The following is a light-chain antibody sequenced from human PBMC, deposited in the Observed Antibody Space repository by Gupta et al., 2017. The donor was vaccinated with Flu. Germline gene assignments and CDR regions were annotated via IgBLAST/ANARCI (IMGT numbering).Light chain of an antibody. J-gene: IGLJ3*02. CDR3: QSFDNALSAWV. CDR1: SSNLGTGYD. CDR2: GTT. Sequence: QSVLTPPPSVSGAPDQSLTVSCTGASSNLGTGYDVHWYQQFPGRAPKLLLYGTTKRPSGVPDRFSGSKSGASASLAITGLQAGDEAVYYCQSFDNALSAWVFGGGTKVTVL. V-gene: IGLV1-40*01.